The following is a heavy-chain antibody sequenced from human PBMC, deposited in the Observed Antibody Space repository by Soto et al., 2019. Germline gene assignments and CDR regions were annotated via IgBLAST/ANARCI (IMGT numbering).Heavy chain of an antibody. J-gene: IGHJ4*02. V-gene: IGHV1-58*01. CDR1: GFTFTSSA. D-gene: IGHD3-22*01. CDR2: VVVGSGNT. CDR3: ARYYYDSSETYYFDY. Sequence: SVKVSCKASGFTFTSSAVQWVRQARGQRLEWIGWVVVGSGNTKYAQKFQDRVTITRDTSTSTAYMELSSLRSEDTAVYYCARYYYDSSETYYFDYWGQGTLVTVSS.